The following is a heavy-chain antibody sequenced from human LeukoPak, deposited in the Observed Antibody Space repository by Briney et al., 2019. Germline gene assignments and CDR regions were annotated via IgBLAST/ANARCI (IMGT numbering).Heavy chain of an antibody. CDR3: ARARCSSISCYHFDY. V-gene: IGHV1-2*02. CDR2: INPHSGGT. CDR1: GYTFTGYY. D-gene: IGHD2-2*01. J-gene: IGHJ4*02. Sequence: ASVKVSCKASGYTFTGYYMHWVRQAPGQGLEWMGWINPHSGGTNYAQKFQGRVTLNRDTPINTAYMQLTGLRSADTAVFYCARARCSSISCYHFDYWGQGTLVTVSS.